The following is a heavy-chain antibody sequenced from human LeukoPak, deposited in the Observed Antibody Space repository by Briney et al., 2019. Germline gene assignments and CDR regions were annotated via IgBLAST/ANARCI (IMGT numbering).Heavy chain of an antibody. CDR3: ARRTFGGVIAY. CDR2: INHSGST. D-gene: IGHD3-16*02. V-gene: IGHV4-39*07. CDR1: GGSISSATYY. J-gene: IGHJ4*02. Sequence: SETLSLTCTVSGGSISSATYYWGWIRQPPGKGLEWIGEINHSGSTNYSPSLKSRVTLSVDTSKNQFSLRLSSVTAADTAVYYCARRTFGGVIAYWGQGTLVTVSS.